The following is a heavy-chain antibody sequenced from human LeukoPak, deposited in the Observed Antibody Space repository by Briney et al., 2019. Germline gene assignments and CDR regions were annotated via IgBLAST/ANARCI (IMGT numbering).Heavy chain of an antibody. J-gene: IGHJ3*02. CDR1: GYTATNYD. D-gene: IGHD1-26*01. Sequence: GASVKVSCKASGYTATNYDINWVRRATGQGLEWMGWMNPSSGNTGYAQKLQDRVTMTWNTSISTAYMELSSLRSEDTAMYYCTRAWSSGSDAFDIRGQGTIVTVSS. CDR3: TRAWSSGSDAFDI. V-gene: IGHV1-8*01. CDR2: MNPSSGNT.